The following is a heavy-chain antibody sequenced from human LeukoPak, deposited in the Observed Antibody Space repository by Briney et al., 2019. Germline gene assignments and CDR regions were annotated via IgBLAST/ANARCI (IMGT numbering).Heavy chain of an antibody. CDR3: ARDTWGWLQSPFDY. Sequence: ASVKVSCKASGYTFTGYYMHWVRQAPGQGLEWMGWINPNSGGTNYAQKFQGRVTMTRDTSISTAYMELSRLRSDGTAVYYCARDTWGWLQSPFDYWGQGTLVTVSS. V-gene: IGHV1-2*02. J-gene: IGHJ4*02. D-gene: IGHD5-24*01. CDR1: GYTFTGYY. CDR2: INPNSGGT.